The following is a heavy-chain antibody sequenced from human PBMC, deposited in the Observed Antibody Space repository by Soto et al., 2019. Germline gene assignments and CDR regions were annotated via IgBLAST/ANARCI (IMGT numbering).Heavy chain of an antibody. CDR1: GFTFSNYL. J-gene: IGHJ3*01. Sequence: EVQLVESGGGFVQPGGTLRLSCAASGFTFSNYLMHWVRQVPGKGLVWVARIKGDGSSTNYADSVKGRFTISRANAQKTVFVEINSLTAEDSAVYACARGIPGHYAFDVRGQGTMVTVSS. CDR2: IKGDGSST. CDR3: ARGIPGHYAFDV. D-gene: IGHD2-21*01. V-gene: IGHV3-74*01.